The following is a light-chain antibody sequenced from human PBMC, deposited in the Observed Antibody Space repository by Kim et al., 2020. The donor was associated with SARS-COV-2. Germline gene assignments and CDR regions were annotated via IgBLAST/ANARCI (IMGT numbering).Light chain of an antibody. CDR3: QQYYSNPLT. CDR1: QSVLYSSNNKNY. V-gene: IGKV4-1*01. Sequence: DIVMTQSPDFLAVSLGERATINCKSSQSVLYSSNNKNYLAWYQQKPGQSPKLLIYWASTRESGVPDRFSGSGSGTDFTLTISSLQAEDVAVYYCQQYYSNPLTFGGGTKVDIK. J-gene: IGKJ4*01. CDR2: WAS.